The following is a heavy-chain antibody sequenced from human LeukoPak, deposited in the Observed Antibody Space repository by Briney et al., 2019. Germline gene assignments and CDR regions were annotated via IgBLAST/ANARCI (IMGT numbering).Heavy chain of an antibody. D-gene: IGHD3-10*01. J-gene: IGHJ4*02. Sequence: PGGPLRLSCAASGXTFSSYGMHWVRQAPGKGLQWVAFIWYDGSNKYYADSVKGRFTISRDNSKNTLYLQINSLRAEDTAVYYCARDRGESYFDYWGQGTLVTVSS. CDR2: IWYDGSNK. CDR1: GXTFSSYG. CDR3: ARDRGESYFDY. V-gene: IGHV3-33*01.